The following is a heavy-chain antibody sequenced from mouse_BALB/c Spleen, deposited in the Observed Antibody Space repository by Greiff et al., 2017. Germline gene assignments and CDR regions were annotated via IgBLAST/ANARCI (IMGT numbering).Heavy chain of an antibody. Sequence: VQVVESGPGLVAPSQSLSITCTVSGFSLTGYGVNWVRQPPGKGLEWLGMIWGDGSTDYNSALKSRLSISKDNSKSQVFLKMNSLQTDDTARYYCARDPYNRYDGSLYAMDYWGQGTSVTVSS. CDR3: ARDPYNRYDGSLYAMDY. V-gene: IGHV2-6-7*01. CDR2: IWGDGST. D-gene: IGHD2-14*01. J-gene: IGHJ4*01. CDR1: GFSLTGYG.